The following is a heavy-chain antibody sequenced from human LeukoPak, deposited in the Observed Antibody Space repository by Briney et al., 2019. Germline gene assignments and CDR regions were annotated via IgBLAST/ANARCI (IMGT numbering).Heavy chain of an antibody. Sequence: SETLSLTCTVSGGSISSYYWSWIRQPPGKGLEWIGSIYYSGSTYYNPSLKSRVTISVDTSKNQFSLKLSSVTAADTAVYYCARPGGSGWPRYYFGYWGQGTLVTVSS. CDR2: IYYSGST. CDR3: ARPGGSGWPRYYFGY. CDR1: GGSISSYY. J-gene: IGHJ4*02. D-gene: IGHD6-19*01. V-gene: IGHV4-39*01.